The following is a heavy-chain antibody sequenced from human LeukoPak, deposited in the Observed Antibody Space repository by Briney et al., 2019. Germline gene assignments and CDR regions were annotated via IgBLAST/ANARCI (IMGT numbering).Heavy chain of an antibody. CDR3: AKSPPYCSGGSCYSY. D-gene: IGHD2-15*01. J-gene: IGHJ4*02. Sequence: PGGSLRLSCAASGFTFSSYGMHWVRQAPGKGLEWVAVISYDGSNKYYADSVKGRFTISRDNSKNTLYLQMNSLRAEDTAVYYCAKSPPYCSGGSCYSYWGQGTLVTVSS. CDR2: ISYDGSNK. CDR1: GFTFSSYG. V-gene: IGHV3-30*18.